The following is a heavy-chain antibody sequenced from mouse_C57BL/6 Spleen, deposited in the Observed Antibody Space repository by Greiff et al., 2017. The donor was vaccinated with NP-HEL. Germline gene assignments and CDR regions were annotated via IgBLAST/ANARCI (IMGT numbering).Heavy chain of an antibody. CDR1: GYTFTDYN. CDR2: INPNNGGT. CDR3: ARGNLYCNYERAMDD. D-gene: IGHD2-1*01. V-gene: IGHV1-18*01. Sequence: SGPELVKPGASVKIPCKASGYTFTDYNMDWVKQSHGKSLEWIGDINPNNGGTIYNQKFKGKATLTVDKSSSTAYMELRSLTSEDTAVYYWARGNLYCNYERAMDDRGQGTAVTVST. J-gene: IGHJ4*01.